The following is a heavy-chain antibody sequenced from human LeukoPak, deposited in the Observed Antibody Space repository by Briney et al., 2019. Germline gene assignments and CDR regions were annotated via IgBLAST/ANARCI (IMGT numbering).Heavy chain of an antibody. V-gene: IGHV3-7*01. J-gene: IGHJ4*02. CDR1: GFNFNTKW. CDR2: INQDGSEK. Sequence: GGSLRLSCATSGFNFNTKWMTWVRQAPGKGLEWVANINQDGSEKYHGDSVKGRFIISRDNAKRSLFLKMSSLRAEDTAVYYCADPPSDFWGQGTLVAVSS. CDR3: ADPPSDF.